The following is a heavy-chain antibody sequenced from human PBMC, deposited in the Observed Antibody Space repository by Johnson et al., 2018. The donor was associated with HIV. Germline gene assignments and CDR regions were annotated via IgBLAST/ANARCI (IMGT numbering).Heavy chain of an antibody. V-gene: IGHV3-30*04. CDR2: ISYDGSNK. J-gene: IGHJ3*02. CDR3: AKGLGGAFAI. D-gene: IGHD3-16*01. CDR1: GFTFSSYA. Sequence: QVQLVESGGGVVQPGRSLRLSCAASGFTFSSYAMHWVRQAPGKGLEWVAVISYDGSNKYYADSVKGRFTISRDNSKNTLYLQMNSRRAEDTAVYYCAKGLGGAFAIWGHGAMVTVSS.